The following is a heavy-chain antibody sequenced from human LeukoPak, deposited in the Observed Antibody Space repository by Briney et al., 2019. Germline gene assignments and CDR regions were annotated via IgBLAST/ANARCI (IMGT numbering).Heavy chain of an antibody. CDR2: IRSKANSYAT. D-gene: IGHD6-13*01. Sequence: GGSLRLSCAASGFTFSGSAMHWVRQASGKGLEWVGRIRSKANSYATAYAASVKGRFTISRDDSKNTAYLQMNSLKTEDTAVYYCTRTLAAAEEHWGQGTLVTVSS. CDR3: TRTLAAAEEH. J-gene: IGHJ1*01. V-gene: IGHV3-73*01. CDR1: GFTFSGSA.